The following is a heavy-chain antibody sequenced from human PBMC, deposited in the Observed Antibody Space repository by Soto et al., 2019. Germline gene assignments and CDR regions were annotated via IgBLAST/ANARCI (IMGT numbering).Heavy chain of an antibody. V-gene: IGHV1-18*01. J-gene: IGHJ1*01. CDR2: VSAYNRNT. CDR1: GYTFSSYG. Sequence: QVQLVQSGPEVKKPGASVKVSCKGSGYTFSSYGVTWVRQAPGQGLERLGWVSAYNRNTDYAQKFEDRATMTIDTSTNTAYLELRGLTPDDTAVYYCARERRWEPLLYWGQGTL. CDR3: ARERRWEPLLY. D-gene: IGHD1-26*01.